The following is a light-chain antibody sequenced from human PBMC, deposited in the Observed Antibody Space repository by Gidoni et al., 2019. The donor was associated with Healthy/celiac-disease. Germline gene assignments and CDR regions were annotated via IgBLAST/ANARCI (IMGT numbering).Light chain of an antibody. CDR3: QQYYSTPLT. CDR2: WAS. V-gene: IGKV4-1*01. Sequence: DIVMTQSPDSLAVSLGERATIHCKSSQSVLYSSNNKNYLAWYQQKPGQPPKLIIYWASTRESGVPDRCSGSGSGTDFTLTISSLQAEDVAVYYCQQYYSTPLTFGGGTKVEIK. J-gene: IGKJ4*01. CDR1: QSVLYSSNNKNY.